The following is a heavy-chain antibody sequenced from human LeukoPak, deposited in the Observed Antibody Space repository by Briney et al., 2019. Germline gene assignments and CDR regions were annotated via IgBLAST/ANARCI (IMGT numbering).Heavy chain of an antibody. CDR2: ISGSGGST. CDR3: ARDRVVVTAKGSGVPDY. CDR1: GFTFRSYS. J-gene: IGHJ4*02. D-gene: IGHD2-21*02. Sequence: GGSLRLSCAASGFTFRSYSMNWVRQAPGKGLEWVSAISGSGGSTYYADSVKGRFTISRDNSKNTLYLQMNSLRAEDTAVYYCARDRVVVTAKGSGVPDYWGQGTLVTVSS. V-gene: IGHV3-23*01.